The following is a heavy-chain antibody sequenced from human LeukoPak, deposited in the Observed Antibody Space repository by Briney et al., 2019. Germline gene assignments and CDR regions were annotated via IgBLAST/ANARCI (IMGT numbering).Heavy chain of an antibody. J-gene: IGHJ4*02. CDR2: IIPIFGTA. CDR1: GGTFSSYA. V-gene: IGHV1-69*01. Sequence: GSSVKVSCKASGGTFSSYAISWVRQAPGQGLEWMGGIIPIFGTANYAQKFQGRVTITADESTSTAYMELSSLRSEDTAVYHCAREVEESGYYLSFDYWGQGTLVTVSS. CDR3: AREVEESGYYLSFDY. D-gene: IGHD3-22*01.